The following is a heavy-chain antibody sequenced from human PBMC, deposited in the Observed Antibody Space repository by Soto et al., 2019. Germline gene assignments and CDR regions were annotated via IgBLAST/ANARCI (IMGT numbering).Heavy chain of an antibody. CDR3: ARPGNYGSGSYLYYLDY. Sequence: PSETLSLTCTVSGGSISSSSYYWGWIRQPPGKGLEWIGSIYYSGSTYYNPSLKSRVTISVDTSKNQFSLKLSSVTAADTAVYYCARPGNYGSGSYLYYLDYWGQGTLVTVLL. CDR1: GGSISSSSYY. D-gene: IGHD3-10*01. CDR2: IYYSGST. J-gene: IGHJ4*02. V-gene: IGHV4-39*01.